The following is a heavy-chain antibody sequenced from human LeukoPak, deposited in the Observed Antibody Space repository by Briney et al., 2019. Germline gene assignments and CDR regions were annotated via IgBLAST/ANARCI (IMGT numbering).Heavy chain of an antibody. Sequence: PGGSLRLSCAASGFTFSSYAMSWVRQAPGKGLEWVSAISGSGGSTYYADSVKGRFTISRDNSKNTLYLQMNSLRAEDTAVYYCAKRRGEGSSWLQFDYWGQGTLVTVSS. CDR3: AKRRGEGSSWLQFDY. V-gene: IGHV3-23*01. CDR1: GFTFSSYA. J-gene: IGHJ4*02. D-gene: IGHD6-13*01. CDR2: ISGSGGST.